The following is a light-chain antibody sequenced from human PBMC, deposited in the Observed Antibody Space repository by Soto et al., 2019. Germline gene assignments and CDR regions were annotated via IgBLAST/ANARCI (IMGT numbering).Light chain of an antibody. Sequence: AIRMTQSPSSFSASTGDRVTITCRASQGISSYLAWCQQKPGKAPKLLIYDASTLQSGVPSRFSGSGSGTEFTLTISSLQPEDLATYYCQQLNGYVALTFGGGTKVDI. J-gene: IGKJ4*01. CDR3: QQLNGYVALT. CDR2: DAS. V-gene: IGKV1-8*01. CDR1: QGISSY.